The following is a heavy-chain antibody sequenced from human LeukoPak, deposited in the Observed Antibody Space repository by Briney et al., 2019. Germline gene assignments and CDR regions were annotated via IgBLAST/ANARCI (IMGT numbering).Heavy chain of an antibody. J-gene: IGHJ5*02. D-gene: IGHD3-10*01. Sequence: PGGSLRLSCAASGFTFSSYGMSWVRQAPGKGLEWVSAISDSGGSTYYADSVKGRFTISRDNSKNTLYLQMNSLRAEDTAVYYCAKDERFGPNWFGRWGQGTLVTVSS. CDR3: AKDERFGPNWFGR. V-gene: IGHV3-23*01. CDR1: GFTFSSYG. CDR2: ISDSGGST.